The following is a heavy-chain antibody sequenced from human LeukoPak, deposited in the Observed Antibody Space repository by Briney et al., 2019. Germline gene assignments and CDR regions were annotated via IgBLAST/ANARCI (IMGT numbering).Heavy chain of an antibody. V-gene: IGHV1-2*02. CDR1: GYTFTGYY. D-gene: IGHD3-3*01. CDR2: INPKRGGT. J-gene: IGHJ4*02. CDR3: ARGRPYYDFWSGYPLDY. Sequence: ASVKVSCKASGYTFTGYYIHWVRPAPRQGVEWMGWINPKRGGTHYAQKFQGRVTMTRDTSLSTAYMELSRLRSAATAVYYSARGRPYYDFWSGYPLDYWGQGTLVTVSS.